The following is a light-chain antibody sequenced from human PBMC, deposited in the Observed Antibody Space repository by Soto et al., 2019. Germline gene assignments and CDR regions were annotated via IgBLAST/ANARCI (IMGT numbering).Light chain of an antibody. V-gene: IGLV1-51*01. CDR1: SSNIGNNY. CDR3: GAWDSSLSAYV. Sequence: QSVLTQPPSVSAAPGQKVTISCSGSSSNIGNNYVSWYQQLLGTAPKLLIYDNNKRPSGIPDRFSGSKSATSATLGITGLQSGDEADYYCGAWDSSLSAYVFGTGTKLTVL. CDR2: DNN. J-gene: IGLJ1*01.